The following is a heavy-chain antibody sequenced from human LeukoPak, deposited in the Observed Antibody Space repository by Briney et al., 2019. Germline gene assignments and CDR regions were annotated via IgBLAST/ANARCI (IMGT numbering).Heavy chain of an antibody. CDR3: AREAGDNAYDV. Sequence: ASVKVSCKASGYTFTDFYMHLLRQAPGQGLEWMGWINPKSGGTGYAQRFQGRVTMTRDTSISTSYMEVSRLIYDDTAVYYCAREAGDNAYDVWGQGTMVTVSS. CDR1: GYTFTDFY. V-gene: IGHV1-2*02. CDR2: INPKSGGT. J-gene: IGHJ3*01. D-gene: IGHD2-21*01.